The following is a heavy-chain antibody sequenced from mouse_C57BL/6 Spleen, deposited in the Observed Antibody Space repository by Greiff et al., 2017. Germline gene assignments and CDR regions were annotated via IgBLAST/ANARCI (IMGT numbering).Heavy chain of an antibody. Sequence: QVQLQQPGAELVRPGSSVKLSCKASGYTFTSYWMDWVKQRPGQGLEWIGNIYPSDSETHYNQKFKDKATLTVDKSSSTAYMQLSSLTSEDSAVYYCARQLRLQGFAYWGQGTRVTVSA. J-gene: IGHJ3*01. CDR2: IYPSDSET. V-gene: IGHV1-61*01. CDR3: ARQLRLQGFAY. D-gene: IGHD3-2*02. CDR1: GYTFTSYW.